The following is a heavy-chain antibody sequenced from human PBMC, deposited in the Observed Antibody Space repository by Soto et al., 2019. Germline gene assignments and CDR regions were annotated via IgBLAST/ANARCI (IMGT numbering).Heavy chain of an antibody. J-gene: IGHJ4*02. Sequence: QVQLVQSGAEVKKPGSSVKVSCKASGGTFSSYTISWVRQAPGQGLGWMGRIIPILGIAIYAQKCQGRVTITADKSTSTAYMELSSLRSEDTAVYYCARLHLGELSFNDYWGLGTLVTVSS. CDR2: IIPILGIA. CDR1: GGTFSSYT. D-gene: IGHD3-16*02. V-gene: IGHV1-69*02. CDR3: ARLHLGELSFNDY.